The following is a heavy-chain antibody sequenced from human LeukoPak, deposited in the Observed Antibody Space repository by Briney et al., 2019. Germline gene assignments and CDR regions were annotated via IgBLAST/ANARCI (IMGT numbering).Heavy chain of an antibody. CDR3: ARRQCTGGYCYFNY. D-gene: IGHD2-8*02. CDR1: GASISSYY. V-gene: IGHV4-59*01. J-gene: IGHJ4*02. CDR2: VNYSGDT. Sequence: PSETLSLTCTVSGASISSYYWTWIRQPPGKGLEWITSVNYSGDTNYNPSLKSRVTISVDTSKSQFFLKLTSVTAADTAVYYCARRQCTGGYCYFNYWGQGTLVTVSS.